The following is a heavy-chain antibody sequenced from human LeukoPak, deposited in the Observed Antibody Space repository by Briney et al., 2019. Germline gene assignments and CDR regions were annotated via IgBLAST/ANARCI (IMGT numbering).Heavy chain of an antibody. CDR2: IWYDGSNK. CDR3: ASDLGTRYFDY. Sequence: WVAVIWYDGSNKYYVDSVKGRFTISRDNSKKTLYLQMSNLRAEDTAVYYCASDLGTRYFDYWGQGILVTVSS. D-gene: IGHD3-16*01. J-gene: IGHJ4*02. V-gene: IGHV3-33*01.